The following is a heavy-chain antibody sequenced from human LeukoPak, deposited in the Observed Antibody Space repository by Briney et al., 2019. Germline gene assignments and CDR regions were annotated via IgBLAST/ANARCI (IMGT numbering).Heavy chain of an antibody. V-gene: IGHV4-59*01. D-gene: IGHD7-27*01. CDR1: GGSFSGYY. Sequence: SETLSLTCAVYGGSFSGYYWSWIRQPPGKGLEWIGYIYYSGSTNYNPSLKSRVTISVDTSKNQFSLKLSSVTAADTAVYYCAKANWGYPGYYYYYMDVWGKGTTVTVSS. CDR3: AKANWGYPGYYYYYMDV. J-gene: IGHJ6*03. CDR2: IYYSGST.